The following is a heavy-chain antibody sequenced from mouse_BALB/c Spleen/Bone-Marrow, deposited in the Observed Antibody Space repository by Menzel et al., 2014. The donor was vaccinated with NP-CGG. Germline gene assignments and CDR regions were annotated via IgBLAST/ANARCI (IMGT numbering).Heavy chain of an antibody. D-gene: IGHD2-1*01. Sequence: VQLQQSGAELVKPGASVKLSCTASGFYIKDTYMHWVKQRPERGLEWIGRIDPANGNTKYDPKFQGKATITADTSSNTAYLQRSSLTSEDTAVYYCARRGYYGNYYYAMDYWGQGTSVTVSS. J-gene: IGHJ4*01. CDR3: ARRGYYGNYYYAMDY. CDR1: GFYIKDTY. CDR2: IDPANGNT. V-gene: IGHV14-3*02.